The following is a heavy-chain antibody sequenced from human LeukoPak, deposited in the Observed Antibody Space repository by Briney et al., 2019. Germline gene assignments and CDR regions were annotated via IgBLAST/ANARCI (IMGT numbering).Heavy chain of an antibody. Sequence: GGSLRLSCAASGFTFSSYAMSWVRQAPGKGLGWGSVIYSGSSTYYADSVKGRFTISRDNSKNTLYLQMTSLRAEDTAVYYCARIGGGYYFDYWGQGTLVTVSS. CDR2: IYSGSST. D-gene: IGHD3-16*01. CDR1: GFTFSSYA. J-gene: IGHJ4*02. CDR3: ARIGGGYYFDY. V-gene: IGHV3-53*01.